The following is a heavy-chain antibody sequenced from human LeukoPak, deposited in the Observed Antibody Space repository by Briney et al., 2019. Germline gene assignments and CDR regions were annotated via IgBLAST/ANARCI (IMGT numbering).Heavy chain of an antibody. J-gene: IGHJ2*01. Sequence: GGSLRLSCAASLFTFSSSGMHWVRQAPGKGLEWVALISYDGGIKSYADSVKGRFTISRDNSKNTLYLQMNSLRPEDTAVYYCAKAGVIYGDYASRYFDLWGRGSLVTVSS. CDR2: ISYDGGIK. CDR1: LFTFSSSG. D-gene: IGHD4-17*01. CDR3: AKAGVIYGDYASRYFDL. V-gene: IGHV3-30*18.